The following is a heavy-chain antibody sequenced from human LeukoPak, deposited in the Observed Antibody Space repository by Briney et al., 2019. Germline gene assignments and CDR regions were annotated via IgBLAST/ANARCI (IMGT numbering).Heavy chain of an antibody. Sequence: GGSLRLSCAGSGFTFRIAWMSWVRQAPGKGLEWVGRIKSKTDGETTDYAAPVKGRSTISRDDSENTSYLQMKTLKTEDTAVYYCATIATVTTMHYDYWGQGTLVTVSS. V-gene: IGHV3-15*01. CDR2: IKSKTDGETT. J-gene: IGHJ4*02. CDR3: ATIATVTTMHYDY. D-gene: IGHD4-17*01. CDR1: GFTFRIAW.